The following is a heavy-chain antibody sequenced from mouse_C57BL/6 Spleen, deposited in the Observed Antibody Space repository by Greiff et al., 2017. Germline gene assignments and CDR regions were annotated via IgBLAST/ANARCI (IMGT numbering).Heavy chain of an antibody. CDR3: TKGPIYYGNYDAMDY. V-gene: IGHV1-15*01. J-gene: IGHJ4*01. D-gene: IGHD2-1*01. CDR1: GYTFTDYE. CDR2: IDPETGGT. Sequence: QVQLQQSGAELVRPGASVTLSCKASGYTFTDYEMHWVKQTPVHGLEWIGAIDPETGGTAYNQKFKGKAILTADKSSSTAYMELRSLTSEDSAVXYCTKGPIYYGNYDAMDYWGQGTSVTVSS.